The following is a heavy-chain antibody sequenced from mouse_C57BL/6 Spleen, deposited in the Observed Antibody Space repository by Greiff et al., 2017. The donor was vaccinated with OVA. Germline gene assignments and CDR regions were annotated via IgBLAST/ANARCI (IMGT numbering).Heavy chain of an antibody. J-gene: IGHJ4*01. CDR2: ISDGGSYT. Sequence: EVKLVESGGGLVKPGGSLTLSCAASGFTFSSYALSWVRQTPEKRLEWVATISDGGSYTYSPDNVKCRFTIPRDTAKNNLYLQMSHLKSEDTAMYYCARDRSYRAMDYWGQGTSVTVSS. D-gene: IGHD1-1*01. CDR1: GFTFSSYA. CDR3: ARDRSYRAMDY. V-gene: IGHV5-4*01.